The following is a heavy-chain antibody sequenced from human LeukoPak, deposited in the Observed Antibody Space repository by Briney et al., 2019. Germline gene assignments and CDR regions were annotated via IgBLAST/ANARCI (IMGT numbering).Heavy chain of an antibody. J-gene: IGHJ4*02. V-gene: IGHV3-30*02. CDR2: IRSDGTHE. CDR1: GFTFSTFG. Sequence: AGTLRLSCAASGFTFSTFGMYWVRQAPGKGLDWVAFIRSDGTHEKYGDSVKGRFTISRDNSKNTLYLQMNSLRAEDTAVYYCAKDPENNGYSDGSFDYLGQGTLLTVSS. D-gene: IGHD3-22*01. CDR3: AKDPENNGYSDGSFDY.